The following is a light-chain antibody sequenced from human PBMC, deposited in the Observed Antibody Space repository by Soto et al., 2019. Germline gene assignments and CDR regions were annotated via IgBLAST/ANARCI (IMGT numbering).Light chain of an antibody. CDR2: DAS. Sequence: EIVLTQSPATLSLSPEERATLSCRASQSVSGYLAWYQQKPGQAPRLLIYDASNRATGIPARFSGSGSGTDFTLTISSLAPEDFAVYYCHQRSNWPSTFGGGTKVELK. CDR3: HQRSNWPST. V-gene: IGKV3-11*01. J-gene: IGKJ4*01. CDR1: QSVSGY.